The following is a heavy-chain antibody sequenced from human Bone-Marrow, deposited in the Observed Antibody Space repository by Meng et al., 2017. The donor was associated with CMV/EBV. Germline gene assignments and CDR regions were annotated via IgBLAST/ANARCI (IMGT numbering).Heavy chain of an antibody. D-gene: IGHD6-13*01. V-gene: IGHV1-2*02. CDR1: GYTFTGYY. CDR2: INPNSGGT. CDR3: ARSRPGIAAAEPPSGC. Sequence: ASVKVSCKASGYTFTGYYMHWVRQAPGQGLEWMGWINPNSGGTNYAQKFQGRVTMTRDTSTSTVYMELSSLRSEDTAVYYCARSRPGIAAAEPPSGCWGQGTLVTVSS. J-gene: IGHJ4*02.